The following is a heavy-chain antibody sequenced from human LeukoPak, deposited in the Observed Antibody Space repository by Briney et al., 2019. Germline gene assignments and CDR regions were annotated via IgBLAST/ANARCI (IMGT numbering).Heavy chain of an antibody. CDR3: ASGLDSGSSDY. CDR2: IIPIFGTA. J-gene: IGHJ4*02. CDR1: GGTFSSYA. Sequence: ASVTVSCKASGGTFSSYAISWVRQAPGQGLEWMGGIIPIFGTANYAQKFQGRVTITADESTSTAYMELSSLRSEDTAVYYCASGLDSGSSDYWGQGTLVTVSS. V-gene: IGHV1-69*13. D-gene: IGHD3-22*01.